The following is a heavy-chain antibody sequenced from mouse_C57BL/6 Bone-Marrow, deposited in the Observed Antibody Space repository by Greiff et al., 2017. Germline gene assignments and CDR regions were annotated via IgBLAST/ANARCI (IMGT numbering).Heavy chain of an antibody. V-gene: IGHV1-82*01. J-gene: IGHJ1*03. CDR3: ARRNYGNFHWYFDV. Sequence: QVQLKESGPELVKPGASVKISCKASGYAFSSSWMNWVKQRPGKGLEWIGRIYPGDGDTNYNGKFNGKATLTADKSSSTAYMQLSSLTSEDSAVYFCARRNYGNFHWYFDVWGTGTTVTVSS. CDR2: IYPGDGDT. D-gene: IGHD2-1*01. CDR1: GYAFSSSW.